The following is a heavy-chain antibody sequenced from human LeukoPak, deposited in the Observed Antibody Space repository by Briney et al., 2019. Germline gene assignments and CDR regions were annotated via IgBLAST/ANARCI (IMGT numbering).Heavy chain of an antibody. D-gene: IGHD3-16*02. CDR3: AREAAYYDYVWGSYRFDY. CDR2: IYTSGST. CDR1: GGSISSYY. J-gene: IGHJ4*02. Sequence: SXXLSLTCTVSGGSISSYYWSWIRQPAGKGLEWIGRIYTSGSTNYNPSLKSRVTMSVDTSKNQFSLKLSSVTAADTAVYYCAREAAYYDYVWGSYRFDYWGQGTLVTVSS. V-gene: IGHV4-4*07.